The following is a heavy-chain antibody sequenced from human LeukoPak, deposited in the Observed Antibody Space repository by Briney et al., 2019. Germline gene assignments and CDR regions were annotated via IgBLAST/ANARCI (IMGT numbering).Heavy chain of an antibody. CDR3: ARTYCSGGSCYSLNWFDP. D-gene: IGHD2-15*01. J-gene: IGHJ5*02. V-gene: IGHV4-39*01. Sequence: SETLSLTCTVSGGSISSSSYYWGWIRQPPGTGLEWIGSIYYSGSTYYNPSLKSRVTISVDTSKNQFSLKLSSVTAADTAVYYCARTYCSGGSCYSLNWFDPWGQGTLVTVSS. CDR2: IYYSGST. CDR1: GGSISSSSYY.